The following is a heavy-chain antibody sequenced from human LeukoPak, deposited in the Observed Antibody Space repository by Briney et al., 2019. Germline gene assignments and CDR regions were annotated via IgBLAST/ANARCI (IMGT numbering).Heavy chain of an antibody. CDR3: ARDGIYYGDYYYYYMDV. Sequence: GGSLRLSCAASGFTFSSYGMSWDRQAPGKGLEWVSAISGSGGSTYYADSVKGRFTISRDNSKNTLYLQMNSLRAEDTAVYYCARDGIYYGDYYYYYMDVWGKGTTVTVSS. CDR1: GFTFSSYG. D-gene: IGHD4-17*01. J-gene: IGHJ6*03. CDR2: ISGSGGST. V-gene: IGHV3-23*01.